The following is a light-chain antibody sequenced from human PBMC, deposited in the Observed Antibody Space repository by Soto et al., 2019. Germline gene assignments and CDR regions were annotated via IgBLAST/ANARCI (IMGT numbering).Light chain of an antibody. CDR1: RSDVGSYNL. Sequence: QSALTQPAPVSGSPGQSITLSCTGTRSDVGSYNLVSWYQQHPGKAPKLMIYEVSKRPSGVSNRFSGSKSGNTASLTISGLQAEDEADYYCCSYAGSSYVFGTGTKVTVL. V-gene: IGLV2-23*02. CDR2: EVS. J-gene: IGLJ1*01. CDR3: CSYAGSSYV.